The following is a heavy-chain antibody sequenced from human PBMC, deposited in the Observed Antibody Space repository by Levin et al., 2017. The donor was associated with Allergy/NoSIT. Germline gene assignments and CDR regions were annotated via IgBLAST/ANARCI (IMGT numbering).Heavy chain of an antibody. CDR2: ISSSSSYT. CDR1: GFTFSDSY. Sequence: LSLTCAASGFTFSDSYMSWIRQAPGKGLEWVSYISSSSSYTNYADSVKGRFTISRDNAKNSLYLQMNSLRAEDTAVYYCARVPWGSSGWYVVDYWGQGTLVTVSS. CDR3: ARVPWGSSGWYVVDY. D-gene: IGHD6-19*01. J-gene: IGHJ4*02. V-gene: IGHV3-11*05.